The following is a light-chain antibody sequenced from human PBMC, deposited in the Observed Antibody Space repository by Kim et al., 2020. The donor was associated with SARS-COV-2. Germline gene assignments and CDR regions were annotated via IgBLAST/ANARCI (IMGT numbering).Light chain of an antibody. V-gene: IGLV2-14*03. Sequence: GQSITISCTGTSHDVGFFNSVSWYQQHPGKDPKLFIYDVSDRPSGISNRFSGSKSGNTASLTISGLEAEDEADYFCSSYTTTNTWVFGGGTQLTVL. CDR3: SSYTTTNTWV. J-gene: IGLJ3*02. CDR1: SHDVGFFNS. CDR2: DVS.